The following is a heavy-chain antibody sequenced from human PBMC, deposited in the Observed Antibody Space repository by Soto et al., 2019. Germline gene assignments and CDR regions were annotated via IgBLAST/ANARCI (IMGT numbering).Heavy chain of an antibody. CDR2: ISYDGSNK. CDR1: GFTFSSYA. Sequence: HPGGSLRLSCAASGFTFSSYAMHWVRQAPGKGLEWVAVISYDGSNKYYADSVKGRFTISRDNSKNTVYLQMTSLRAEDTAVYYCAKGNTSGWYFFDYWGQGTLVTVSS. CDR3: AKGNTSGWYFFDY. D-gene: IGHD6-19*01. J-gene: IGHJ4*02. V-gene: IGHV3-30-3*01.